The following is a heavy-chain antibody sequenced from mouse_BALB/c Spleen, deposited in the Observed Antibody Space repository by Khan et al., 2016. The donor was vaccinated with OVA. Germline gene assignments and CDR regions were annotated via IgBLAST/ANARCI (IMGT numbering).Heavy chain of an antibody. CDR3: ARGGVALYGMDY. Sequence: QVQLQQSGAELVRPGVSVKISCKGSGYTFTDYAMHWVKQSHAKTLEWIGVISTYYGDATYNQRFKGKATMTVDKSSNTAYMELARLTSEDSAIYYCARGGVALYGMDYGGQGTSVTVAS. CDR1: GYTFTDYA. J-gene: IGHJ4*01. CDR2: ISTYYGDA. D-gene: IGHD1-1*01. V-gene: IGHV1S137*01.